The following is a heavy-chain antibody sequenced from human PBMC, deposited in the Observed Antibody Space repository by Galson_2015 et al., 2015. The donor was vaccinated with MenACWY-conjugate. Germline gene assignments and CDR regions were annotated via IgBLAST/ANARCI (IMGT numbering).Heavy chain of an antibody. V-gene: IGHV3-74*01. CDR1: GFIFSHCW. D-gene: IGHD2-21*02. CDR3: VRALNGDADY. J-gene: IGHJ4*02. Sequence: LSLCYASAGFIFSHCWIHWGRLLAGDGLFWVLSMNGDGSIIDYADSVKGRFTTSRDNAKNMVFLQMDRLSAEDTAVYYCVRALNGDADYWGQGTLVIVSS. CDR2: MNGDGSII.